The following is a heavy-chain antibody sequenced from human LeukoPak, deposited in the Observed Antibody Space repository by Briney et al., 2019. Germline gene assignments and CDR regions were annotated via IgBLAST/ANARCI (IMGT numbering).Heavy chain of an antibody. Sequence: PSETLSLTCAVSGGXISSGGFSWSWIRQPPGKGLQWHGYLYQSGSTYYTPSLKSRVTISVDRSKNQFSLKVNSVTAADTAVYYCARGPGYYDSSGLLNWYFDLWGRGTLVTVSS. D-gene: IGHD3-22*01. CDR1: GGXISSGGFS. CDR2: LYQSGST. V-gene: IGHV4-30-2*01. J-gene: IGHJ2*01. CDR3: ARGPGYYDSSGLLNWYFDL.